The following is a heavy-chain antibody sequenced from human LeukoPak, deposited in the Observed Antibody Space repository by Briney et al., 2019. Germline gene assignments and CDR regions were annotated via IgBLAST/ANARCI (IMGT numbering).Heavy chain of an antibody. J-gene: IGHJ6*03. Sequence: SETLSLTCTVSGGSISSSSYYWGWIRQPPGKGLEWIGSIYYSGSTYYNPSLKSRVTISVDTSKNQFSLKLSSVTAADTAVYYCARDSNEVGGSGSYTHYYYMDVWGKGTTVTVSS. CDR2: IYYSGST. CDR3: ARDSNEVGGSGSYTHYYYMDV. CDR1: GGSISSSSYY. V-gene: IGHV4-39*07. D-gene: IGHD3-10*01.